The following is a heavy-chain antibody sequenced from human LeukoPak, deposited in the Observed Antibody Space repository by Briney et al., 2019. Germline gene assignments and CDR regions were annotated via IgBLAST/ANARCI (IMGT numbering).Heavy chain of an antibody. CDR2: INPSDGST. J-gene: IGHJ3*02. D-gene: IGHD3-22*01. CDR1: GYTFTNYY. V-gene: IGHV1-46*01. CDR3: ARVVWNYYDSSGYGAFDI. Sequence: GASVKVSCKASGYTFTNYYMHWVRQAPGQGLEWLGIINPSDGSTSYAQKYQGRVTMTRDTSTTTVYMELSSLRSEDPAVYYRARVVWNYYDSSGYGAFDIWGQGTMVTVSS.